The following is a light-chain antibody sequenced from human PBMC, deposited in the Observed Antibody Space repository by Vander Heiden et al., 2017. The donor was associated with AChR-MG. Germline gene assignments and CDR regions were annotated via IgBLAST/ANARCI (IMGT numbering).Light chain of an antibody. V-gene: IGKV3-15*01. Sequence: EVVMTQSPPTLSVSPGERVTLSCRASQGVARNLAWYQQKPGQPPRLLIFRATTRATGIPARFSGGGSGTDFTLTVSSLQSEDCAVDYCQQYNIWPRTFGQGTKLEI. CDR3: QQYNIWPRT. J-gene: IGKJ1*01. CDR1: QGVARN. CDR2: RAT.